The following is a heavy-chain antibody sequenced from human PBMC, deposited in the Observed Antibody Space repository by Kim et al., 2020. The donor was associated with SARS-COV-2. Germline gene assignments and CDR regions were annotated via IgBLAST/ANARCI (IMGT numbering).Heavy chain of an antibody. V-gene: IGHV6-1*01. CDR3: ARERLDYDYVWGSYPFDY. D-gene: IGHD3-16*02. Sequence: KSRITINPDTSKNQFSLQLNSVTPEDTAVYYCARERLDYDYVWGSYPFDYWGQGTLVTVSS. J-gene: IGHJ4*02.